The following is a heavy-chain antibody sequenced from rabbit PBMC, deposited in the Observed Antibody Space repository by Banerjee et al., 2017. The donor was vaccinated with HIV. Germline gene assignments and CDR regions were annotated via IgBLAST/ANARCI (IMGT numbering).Heavy chain of an antibody. D-gene: IGHD1-1*01. V-gene: IGHV1S45*01. CDR1: GFDFSSNA. CDR2: INSNTGNT. Sequence: QEQLEESGGGLVKPGGTLTLTCTVSGFDFSSNAMCWVRQAPGKGLEWIACINSNTGNTVYATWAKGPFTISKTSSTTVTLQMTSLTAADTATYFCARDSSGVIGWNLNLWGPGTLVTVS. CDR3: ARDSSGVIGWNLNL. J-gene: IGHJ4*01.